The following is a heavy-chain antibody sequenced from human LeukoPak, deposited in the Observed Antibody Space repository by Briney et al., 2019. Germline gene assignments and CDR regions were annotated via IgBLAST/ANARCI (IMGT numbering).Heavy chain of an antibody. CDR3: ARVRSDSRGWYEFDY. CDR1: GFIVNSNY. V-gene: IGHV3-53*01. D-gene: IGHD6-19*01. J-gene: IGHJ4*02. Sequence: PGGSLRPSCAASGFIVNSNYMSWVRQVSGEGLEFVSLISTSGSTDYADSVKGRFTISSDNSKNTVHLHMNSLRAEDTAVYYCARVRSDSRGWYEFDYWGQGTLVTVSS. CDR2: ISTSGST.